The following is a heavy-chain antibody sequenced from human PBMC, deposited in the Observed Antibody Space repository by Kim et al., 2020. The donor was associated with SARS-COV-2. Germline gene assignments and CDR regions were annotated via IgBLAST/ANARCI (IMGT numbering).Heavy chain of an antibody. V-gene: IGHV5-51*01. CDR2: IHPADSET. J-gene: IGHJ4*02. Sequence: GESLKISCKASGYSFSNYWIGWVRQMPGKGLEWMGIIHPADSETRYSPSFQGQVSISADESTSTAYLQWTYLKASDTAMYYCARRGPQGLAFCGADCPLDYWGQGTLVTVSS. D-gene: IGHD2-21*02. CDR1: GYSFSNYW. CDR3: ARRGPQGLAFCGADCPLDY.